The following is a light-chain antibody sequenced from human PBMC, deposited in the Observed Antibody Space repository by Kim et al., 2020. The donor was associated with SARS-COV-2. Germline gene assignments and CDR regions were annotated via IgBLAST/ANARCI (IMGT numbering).Light chain of an antibody. V-gene: IGKV1D-16*01. CDR2: GTA. J-gene: IGKJ4*01. CDR1: QDVSRW. CDR3: QQYYSYPVT. Sequence: SVGDRIPITWRASQDVSRWLAWYQQKPEKAPKPLIYGTASLHSGVPSRFSGSGSGTTFILTISSLQPEDFAIYYCQQYYSYPVTFGGGTKVDIK.